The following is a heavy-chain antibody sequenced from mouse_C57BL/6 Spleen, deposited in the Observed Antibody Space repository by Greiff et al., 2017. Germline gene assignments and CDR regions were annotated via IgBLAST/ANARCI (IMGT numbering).Heavy chain of an antibody. J-gene: IGHJ2*01. V-gene: IGHV1-82*01. Sequence: QVQLQQSGPELVKPGASVKISCKASGYAFSSSWMNWVKQRPGKGLEWIGRIYPGDGDTNYNGKFKGKATLTADKSSSTAYMQLSSLTSEDSAVYFCARSYYGSSPDYWGQGTTRTVSS. CDR3: ARSYYGSSPDY. CDR2: IYPGDGDT. D-gene: IGHD1-1*01. CDR1: GYAFSSSW.